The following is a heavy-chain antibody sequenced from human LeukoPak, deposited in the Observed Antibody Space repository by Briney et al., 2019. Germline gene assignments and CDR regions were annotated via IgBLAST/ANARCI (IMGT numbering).Heavy chain of an antibody. D-gene: IGHD2-2*01. Sequence: ASVKVSCKASGYTFTSYGISWVRQAPGQGLEWMGWISAYNGNTNYAQKLQGRVTMTTDTSTSTAYMELRSLRSDDTAVYYCARVRVVVVPAAMSGATYYYYYMDVWGKGTTVTVSS. CDR2: ISAYNGNT. V-gene: IGHV1-18*01. CDR1: GYTFTSYG. CDR3: ARVRVVVVPAAMSGATYYYYYMDV. J-gene: IGHJ6*03.